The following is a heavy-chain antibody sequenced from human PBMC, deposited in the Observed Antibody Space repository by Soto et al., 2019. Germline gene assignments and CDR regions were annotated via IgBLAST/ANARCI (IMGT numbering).Heavy chain of an antibody. CDR1: GGSFSGYY. J-gene: IGHJ5*02. V-gene: IGHV4-34*01. Sequence: SETLSLTCAVYGGSFSGYYWSWIRQPPGKGLEWIGEINHSGSTNYNPSLKSRVTISVDTSKNQFSLKLSSVTAADTAVYYCARGGIAAAGDPVGVYWFDPWGQGTLVTVSS. CDR2: INHSGST. CDR3: ARGGIAAAGDPVGVYWFDP. D-gene: IGHD6-13*01.